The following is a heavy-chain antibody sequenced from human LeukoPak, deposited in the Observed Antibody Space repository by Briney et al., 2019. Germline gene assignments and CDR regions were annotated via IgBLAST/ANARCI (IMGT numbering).Heavy chain of an antibody. D-gene: IGHD6-19*01. CDR1: GFTFSSYW. CDR3: ARGEGSSGWYFDY. Sequence: PGGSLRLSCAASGFTFSSYWMHWVRQAPGKGLVWVSRINGDGSSTSYADSVKGRFTISRDNAKNTLYLQMNSLRAEDTAVYYCARGEGSSGWYFDYWGQGTQVTVSS. J-gene: IGHJ4*02. CDR2: INGDGSST. V-gene: IGHV3-74*01.